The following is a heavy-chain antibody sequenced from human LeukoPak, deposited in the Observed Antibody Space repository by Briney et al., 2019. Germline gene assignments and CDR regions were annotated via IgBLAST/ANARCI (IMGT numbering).Heavy chain of an antibody. Sequence: HRASVKVSCKASGYTFTSYDINWVRQATGQGLEWMGWMNPNSGNTGYAQKLQGRVTMTTDTSTSTAYMELRSLRSDDTAVYYCGGGYGKDCYYGMDVWGQGTTVTVSS. CDR1: GYTFTSYD. CDR2: MNPNSGNT. CDR3: GGGYGKDCYYGMDV. V-gene: IGHV1-8*01. D-gene: IGHD4-17*01. J-gene: IGHJ6*02.